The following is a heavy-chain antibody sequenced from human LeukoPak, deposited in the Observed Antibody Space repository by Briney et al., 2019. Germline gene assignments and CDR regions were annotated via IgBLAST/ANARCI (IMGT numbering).Heavy chain of an antibody. J-gene: IGHJ4*02. CDR1: RFTFSSYA. CDR2: ISSNGGST. Sequence: GGSLRLSCAASRFTFSSYAMHWVRQAPGKGLGYVSAISSNGGSTYYANSVKGRFTISRDNSKNTLYLQMGSLRAEDMAVYYCARGVLARGSSGWYFDYWGQGTLVTVSS. CDR3: ARGVLARGSSGWYFDY. V-gene: IGHV3-64*01. D-gene: IGHD6-19*01.